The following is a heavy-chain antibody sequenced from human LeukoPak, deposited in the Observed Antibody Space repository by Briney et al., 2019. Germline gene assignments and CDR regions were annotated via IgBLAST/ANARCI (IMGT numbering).Heavy chain of an antibody. CDR3: ARVDYYYDSSGYYKQDWFDP. CDR2: ISAYNGNA. CDR1: GYTFTSYG. Sequence: ASVKVSCKASGYTFTSYGISWVRQAPGQGLEWMGWISAYNGNANYAQKLQGRVTMTTDTSTSTAYMELRSLRSDDTAVYYCARVDYYYDSSGYYKQDWFDPWGQGTLVTVSS. D-gene: IGHD3-22*01. J-gene: IGHJ5*02. V-gene: IGHV1-18*01.